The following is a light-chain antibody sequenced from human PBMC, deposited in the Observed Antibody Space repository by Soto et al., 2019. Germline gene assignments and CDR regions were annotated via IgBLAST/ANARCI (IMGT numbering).Light chain of an antibody. V-gene: IGLV1-40*01. CDR2: GNS. Sequence: QSVLTQPPSVSGAPGQRVTISCTGSSSNIGAGYDVHWYQQVPGTAPNLLIYGNSNRPSGVPDRFSGSKSGTSASLAITGLQAEDEADYYCQSYDSSLSALYVFGTGTKLTVL. J-gene: IGLJ1*01. CDR3: QSYDSSLSALYV. CDR1: SSNIGAGYD.